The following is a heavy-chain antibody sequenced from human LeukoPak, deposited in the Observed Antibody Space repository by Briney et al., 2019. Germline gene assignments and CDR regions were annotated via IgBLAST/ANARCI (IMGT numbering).Heavy chain of an antibody. CDR1: GFTFSSYS. V-gene: IGHV3-48*01. CDR2: ISSSSSAI. CDR3: ARDPIQNPSLRYFDWLLEGVDY. Sequence: GGSLRLSCAASGFTFSSYSMNWVRQAPGKGLEWVSYISSSSSAIYYADSVKGRFTISRDNAKNSLYLQMNSLRAEDTAVYYCARDPIQNPSLRYFDWLLEGVDYWGQETLVTVSS. J-gene: IGHJ4*02. D-gene: IGHD3-9*01.